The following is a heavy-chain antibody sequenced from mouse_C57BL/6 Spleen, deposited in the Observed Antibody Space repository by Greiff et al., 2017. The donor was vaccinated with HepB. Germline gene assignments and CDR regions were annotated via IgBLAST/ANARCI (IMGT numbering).Heavy chain of an antibody. D-gene: IGHD1-1*01. Sequence: EVQLQQSGPELVKPGASVKISCKASGYTFTDYYMNWVKQSHGKSLEWIGDINPNNGGTSYNQKFKGKATLTVDKSSSTAYMELRSLTSEDSAVYYCAREVTTVVDRYAMDYWGQGTSVTVSS. V-gene: IGHV1-26*01. J-gene: IGHJ4*01. CDR3: AREVTTVVDRYAMDY. CDR2: INPNNGGT. CDR1: GYTFTDYY.